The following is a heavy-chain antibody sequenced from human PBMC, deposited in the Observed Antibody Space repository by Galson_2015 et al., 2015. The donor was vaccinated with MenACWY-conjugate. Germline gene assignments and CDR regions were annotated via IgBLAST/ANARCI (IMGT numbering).Heavy chain of an antibody. CDR2: IRGSGGST. J-gene: IGHJ1*01. D-gene: IGHD1-26*01. V-gene: IGHV3-23*01. Sequence: SLRLSCAASGFTFSSYAMSWVRQAPGKGLEWVSAIRGSGGSTYSADSVKGRFTISRDNTKYTLYLQMNSLRAEDTDGYYCAKDARGSYWFVEFIQHWGQGTPITVSS. CDR1: GFTFSSYA. CDR3: AKDARGSYWFVEFIQH.